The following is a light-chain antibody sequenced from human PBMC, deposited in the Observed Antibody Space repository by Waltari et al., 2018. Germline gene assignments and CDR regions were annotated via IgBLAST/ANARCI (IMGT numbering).Light chain of an antibody. Sequence: QSALTQPASVSGSPGQSITISCTGTGNEVGASNSVSWYQQPQGKAPKLMIYDVTNRASGLSSRFSGSKSGNTASLTISGLQAEDEADYYCSAYAIAITPVLFGGGTKVTVL. V-gene: IGLV2-14*01. J-gene: IGLJ2*01. CDR1: GNEVGASNS. CDR2: DVT. CDR3: SAYAIAITPVL.